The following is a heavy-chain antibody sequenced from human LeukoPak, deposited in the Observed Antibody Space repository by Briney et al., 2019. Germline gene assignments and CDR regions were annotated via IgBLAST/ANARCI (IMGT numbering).Heavy chain of an antibody. J-gene: IGHJ4*02. Sequence: PGGSLRLSCAASGFTFSSAWMTWVRQAPGKGLEWVGHIKNKTNGEITDYAAPVKGRFIISRDDSKNTLYLQMNSLRTEDTAVYYCARGFCSSTNCYQGPFDFWGQGTLVTVSA. V-gene: IGHV3-15*01. CDR1: GFTFSSAW. D-gene: IGHD2-2*01. CDR3: ARGFCSSTNCYQGPFDF. CDR2: IKNKTNGEIT.